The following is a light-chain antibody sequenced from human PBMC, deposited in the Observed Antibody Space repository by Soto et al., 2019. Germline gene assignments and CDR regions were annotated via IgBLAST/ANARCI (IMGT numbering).Light chain of an antibody. Sequence: EIVLPQSPGTLSLSPGERATLSCRASQSVSSSYLAWHQQKPGQAPRLLIYGASSRATGIPDRFSGSGSGTYFTLTISRLEPEDFAVYYFQQYGGPRIYTCGQGTKLEIK. CDR2: GAS. J-gene: IGKJ2*01. V-gene: IGKV3-20*01. CDR1: QSVSSSY. CDR3: QQYGGPRIYT.